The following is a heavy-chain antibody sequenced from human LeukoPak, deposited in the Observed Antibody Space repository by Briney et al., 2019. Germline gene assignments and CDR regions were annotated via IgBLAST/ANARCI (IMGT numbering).Heavy chain of an antibody. CDR2: INPNSGAT. CDR3: PKDQNYFDSTAYYGIDC. V-gene: IGHV1-2*02. CDR1: GYSFSAHY. Sequence: ASVKVSCKASGYSFSAHYIHWVRQAPGQGLEWMGWINPNSGATNYAQKFHDTVTMTRDTSTSTFYMELTRLRSDDRRENNCPKDQNYFDSTAYYGIDCWGQGTRVTVSS. J-gene: IGHJ4*02. D-gene: IGHD3-22*01.